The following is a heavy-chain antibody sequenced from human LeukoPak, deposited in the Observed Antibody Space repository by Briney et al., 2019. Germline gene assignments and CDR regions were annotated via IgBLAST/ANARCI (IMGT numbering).Heavy chain of an antibody. J-gene: IGHJ4*02. V-gene: IGHV4-61*03. Sequence: SSETLSLTCAVSGXSVNSSLYYWSWIRQPPGMGLEWIAYIYYSGTTYYNPSLKSRVTISLDTSQNHFSLKLRSVTAADTAVYYCARDAAAFCTTTSCSDHFDYWGQGTLVTVSS. D-gene: IGHD2-2*01. CDR3: ARDAAAFCTTTSCSDHFDY. CDR2: IYYSGTT. CDR1: GXSVNSSLYY.